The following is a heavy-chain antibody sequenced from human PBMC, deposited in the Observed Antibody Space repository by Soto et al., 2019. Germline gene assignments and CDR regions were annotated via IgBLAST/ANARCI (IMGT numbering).Heavy chain of an antibody. D-gene: IGHD3-3*01. CDR2: IIPIFGTA. J-gene: IGHJ4*02. CDR3: ARYQDFWSGPYFDY. CDR1: SGIFSSYA. V-gene: IGHV1-69*01. Sequence: KVSCKASSGIFSSYAISWVRQAPGQGLEWMGGIIPIFGTANYAQKFQGRVTITADESTSTAYMELSSLRSEDTAVYYCARYQDFWSGPYFDYWGQGTLVPVSS.